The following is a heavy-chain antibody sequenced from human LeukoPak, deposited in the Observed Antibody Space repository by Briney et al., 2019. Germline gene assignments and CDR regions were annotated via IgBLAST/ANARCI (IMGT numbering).Heavy chain of an antibody. CDR2: IYYSGST. D-gene: IGHD5-18*01. Sequence: SETLSLTCTVSGGSISSYYWSWIRQPPGKGLEWIGYIYYSGSTNYNPSLKSRVTISVDTSKNQFSLKLSSVTAADTAVYYCARGGYSYGTYYYYYYGMDVWCQGTTVTVSS. CDR3: ARGGYSYGTYYYYYYGMDV. CDR1: GGSISSYY. J-gene: IGHJ6*02. V-gene: IGHV4-59*01.